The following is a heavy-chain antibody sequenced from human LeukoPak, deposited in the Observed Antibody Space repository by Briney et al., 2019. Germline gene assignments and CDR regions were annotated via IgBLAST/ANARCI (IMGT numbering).Heavy chain of an antibody. V-gene: IGHV3-23*01. J-gene: IGHJ2*01. Sequence: GGSLRLSCAVSGFTFSSYDMSWVRQAPGKGLEWVSASGTDDGTTYADSVKGRFTISRDNSKNTLYLQMNSLRVEDAATYYCAKALNYWYFDLWGRGSLVTVSS. CDR1: GFTFSSYD. CDR3: AKALNYWYFDL. CDR2: SGTDDGTT.